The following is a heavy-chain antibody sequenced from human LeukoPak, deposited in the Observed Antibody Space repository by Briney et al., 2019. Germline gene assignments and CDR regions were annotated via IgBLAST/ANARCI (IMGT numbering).Heavy chain of an antibody. Sequence: GGSLRLSCAASGFTFSSYWMNWVRQAPGKGLEWVANIKQDGSEKYYVDSVKGRFTISRDNAKNSLYLQMNSLRAEDTAVYYCAEDLGYSSSSGLDYWGQGTLVTVSS. V-gene: IGHV3-7*01. J-gene: IGHJ4*02. CDR3: AEDLGYSSSSGLDY. D-gene: IGHD6-6*01. CDR1: GFTFSSYW. CDR2: IKQDGSEK.